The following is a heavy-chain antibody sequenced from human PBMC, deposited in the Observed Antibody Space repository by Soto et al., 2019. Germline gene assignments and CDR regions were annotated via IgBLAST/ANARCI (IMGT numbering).Heavy chain of an antibody. CDR3: ARGGLQGVYYGMDV. CDR2: IWYDGSNQ. Sequence: GGSLRLSCAASGFTFSSYGVHWVRQAPGKGLERVAIIWYDGSNQYYADSVKGRFTISRDNSKNTLYLQMNSLRAEDTAVYYCARGGLQGVYYGMDVWGQGTTVTVSS. D-gene: IGHD4-4*01. CDR1: GFTFSSYG. V-gene: IGHV3-33*01. J-gene: IGHJ6*02.